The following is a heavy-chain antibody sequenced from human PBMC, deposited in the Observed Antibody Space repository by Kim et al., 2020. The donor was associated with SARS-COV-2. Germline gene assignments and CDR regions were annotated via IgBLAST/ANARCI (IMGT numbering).Heavy chain of an antibody. V-gene: IGHV3-23*01. J-gene: IGHJ4*02. Sequence: GGSLRLSCAASGFTFSSYAMSWVRQAPGKGLEWVSAISGSGGSTYYADSVKGRFTISRDNSKNTLYLQMNSLRAEDTAVYYCAKVRRGGSGWLGEDYWGQGTLVTVSS. CDR2: ISGSGGST. CDR3: AKVRRGGSGWLGEDY. D-gene: IGHD6-19*01. CDR1: GFTFSSYA.